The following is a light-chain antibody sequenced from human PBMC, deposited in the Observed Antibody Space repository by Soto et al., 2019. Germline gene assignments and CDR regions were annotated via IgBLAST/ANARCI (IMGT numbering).Light chain of an antibody. Sequence: QSVLTQPASVSGSPGQSITISCAGTSSDVGGYNYVSWYQQHPGKAHKLMIYDVSNRPSGVSNRFSGSKSGNTASLTISGLQAEDEADYYCSSYTSSSTPLYVFGTGTRSPS. CDR1: SSDVGGYNY. CDR2: DVS. J-gene: IGLJ1*01. V-gene: IGLV2-14*01. CDR3: SSYTSSSTPLYV.